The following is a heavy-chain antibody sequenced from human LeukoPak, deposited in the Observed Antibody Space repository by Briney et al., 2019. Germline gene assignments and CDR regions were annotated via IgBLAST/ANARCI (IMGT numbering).Heavy chain of an antibody. CDR3: ARSGIVSYYDILTGYYQSYFDY. D-gene: IGHD3-9*01. J-gene: IGHJ4*02. CDR2: ISTNGGST. Sequence: PGGSLRLSCAASGFTFSSYAMHWVRQAPGKGLEYVSAISTNGGSTYYANSVKGRFTISRDNSKNTLYLQMGSLRAEDMAVYYCARSGIVSYYDILTGYYQSYFDYWGQGTLVTVSS. CDR1: GFTFSSYA. V-gene: IGHV3-64*01.